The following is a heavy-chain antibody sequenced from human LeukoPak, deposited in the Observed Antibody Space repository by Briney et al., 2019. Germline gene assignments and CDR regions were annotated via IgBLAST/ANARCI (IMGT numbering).Heavy chain of an antibody. D-gene: IGHD4-17*01. CDR3: ARVGTTVTTRSYWSFDI. J-gene: IGHJ2*01. V-gene: IGHV4-59*01. CDR2: IYYSGST. CDR1: GGSISSYY. Sequence: SETLSLTCTVSGGSISSYYWSWIRQPPGKGLGWIGYIYYSGSTNYNPSLKSRVTISVDTSKNQFSLKLSSVTAADTAEYYCARVGTTVTTRSYWSFDIWGRGTLVTVSS.